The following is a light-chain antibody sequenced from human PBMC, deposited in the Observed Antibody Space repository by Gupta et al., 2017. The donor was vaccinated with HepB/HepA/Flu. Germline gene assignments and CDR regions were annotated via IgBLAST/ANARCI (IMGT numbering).Light chain of an antibody. Sequence: EIVLTQSPATLSLSPGERATLSCRASQSISSYLVWYQQKPGQAPRLLISDASNRATGIPARFSGSGYGTDFTLTISSRDPEDFAVYYCQHRSNWPPITFGQGTRLDIK. CDR2: DAS. J-gene: IGKJ5*01. CDR1: QSISSY. CDR3: QHRSNWPPIT. V-gene: IGKV3-11*01.